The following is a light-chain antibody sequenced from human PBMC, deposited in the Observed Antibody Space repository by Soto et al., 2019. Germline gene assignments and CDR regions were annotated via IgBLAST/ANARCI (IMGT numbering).Light chain of an antibody. Sequence: QSALIQPASVSGSPGQSITISCTGTSRDVGGSNYVSWYQHHPHRAPKLLIYEVSYRPSGVSSRFSGSKSGNMASLTISGLQAEDEADYYCAAWDDRLSGLVFGRGTKVTVL. CDR2: EVS. CDR3: AAWDDRLSGLV. V-gene: IGLV2-14*01. CDR1: SRDVGGSNY. J-gene: IGLJ2*01.